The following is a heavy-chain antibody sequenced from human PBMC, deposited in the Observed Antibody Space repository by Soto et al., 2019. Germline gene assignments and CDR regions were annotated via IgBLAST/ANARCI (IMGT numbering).Heavy chain of an antibody. J-gene: IGHJ6*02. V-gene: IGHV3-7*01. Sequence: GGSLRLSCAASGFTFSTYWMNWVRQAPGKGLEWVANIKQDGSEKYYVDSVKGQFAISRDNAKDSLFLQMNNLRAEDTAVYYCVRDWSTFWGMDVWGQGTTVTVSS. CDR3: VRDWSTFWGMDV. CDR1: GFTFSTYW. CDR2: IKQDGSEK.